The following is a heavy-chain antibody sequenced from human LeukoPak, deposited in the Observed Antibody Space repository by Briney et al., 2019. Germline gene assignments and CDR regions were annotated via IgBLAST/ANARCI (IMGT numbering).Heavy chain of an antibody. D-gene: IGHD3-3*01. CDR1: GGSFSGYY. CDR2: INHSGST. V-gene: IGHV4-34*01. J-gene: IGHJ4*02. CDR3: ARHQYDFWSGFNFDY. Sequence: PSETPSLTCAVYGGSFSGYYWSWIRQPPGKGLEWIGEINHSGSTNYNPSLKSRVTISVDTSKNQFSLKLSSVTAADTAVYYCARHQYDFWSGFNFDYWGQGTLVTVSS.